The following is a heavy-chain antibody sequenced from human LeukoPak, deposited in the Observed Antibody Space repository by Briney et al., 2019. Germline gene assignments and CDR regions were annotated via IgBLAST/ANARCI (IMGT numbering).Heavy chain of an antibody. Sequence: PGGSLRLSCAASGFTFSSYGMHWVRQAPGKGLEWVASMRFVEGNKYYADSVKGRFTISRDNSKNTLYLHMNSLGAEDTAVYYCAKKDQGMDVWGQGTTVTVSS. CDR3: AKKDQGMDV. J-gene: IGHJ6*02. CDR1: GFTFSSYG. CDR2: MRFVEGNK. V-gene: IGHV3-30*02.